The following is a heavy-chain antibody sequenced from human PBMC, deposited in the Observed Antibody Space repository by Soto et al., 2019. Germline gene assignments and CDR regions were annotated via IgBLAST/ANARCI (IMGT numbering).Heavy chain of an antibody. V-gene: IGHV4-30-2*01. D-gene: IGHD5-12*01. J-gene: IGHJ4*02. CDR1: GGSISRGGYS. CDR2: IYHSGST. Sequence: QLQLQESGSGLVKPSQTLSLTCAVSGGSISRGGYSWSWIRQPPGKGLEWIGYIYHSGSTYYNPSLTRRVTISVDRAKNQFALKLSSVTAADTAVYYCAAGGGLPRYYWGQGTLVTVSS. CDR3: AAGGGLPRYY.